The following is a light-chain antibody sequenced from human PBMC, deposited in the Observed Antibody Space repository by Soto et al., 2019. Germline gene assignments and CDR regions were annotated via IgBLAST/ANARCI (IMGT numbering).Light chain of an antibody. CDR3: QQRSNWPLT. CDR1: QSVSSY. CDR2: DAS. J-gene: IGKJ4*01. V-gene: IGKV3-11*01. Sequence: IVLTQSPATLSLSPGERATLSCRASQSVSSYLAWYQQKPGQAPRLLIYDASNRATGIPARFSGSGSGTDFTLTISSLEPGDFAVYCCQQRSNWPLTFGGGTRVEIK.